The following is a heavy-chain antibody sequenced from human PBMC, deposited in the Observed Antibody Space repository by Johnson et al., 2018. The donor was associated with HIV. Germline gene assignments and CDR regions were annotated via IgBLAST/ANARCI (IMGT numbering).Heavy chain of an antibody. D-gene: IGHD3-22*01. CDR3: ARGYYYDSSGYYDAFDV. Sequence: EVLLLESGGGVVQPGGSLRLSCAASGFTFSDYYMSWVRQAPGKGLEWVSVIYKGGSVYYADSVNGRFTISRDNAKNFVYLQMNSLRAEDTALYYCARGYYYDSSGYYDAFDVWGQGTVLTVSS. CDR2: IYKGGSV. V-gene: IGHV3-66*01. J-gene: IGHJ3*01. CDR1: GFTFSDYY.